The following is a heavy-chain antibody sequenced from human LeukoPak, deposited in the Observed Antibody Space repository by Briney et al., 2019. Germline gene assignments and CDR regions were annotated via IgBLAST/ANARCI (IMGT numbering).Heavy chain of an antibody. Sequence: QTGGSLRLSCAASGFTFSRPAMSWVRQAPGKGLEWVSAISGSGGSTYYADSVKGRFTISRDNSKNTLYLQMNSLRAEDTAVYYCAKGLRSYSSGWYSHDAFDIWGQGTMVTVSS. CDR3: AKGLRSYSSGWYSHDAFDI. CDR2: ISGSGGST. J-gene: IGHJ3*02. D-gene: IGHD6-19*01. CDR1: GFTFSRPA. V-gene: IGHV3-23*01.